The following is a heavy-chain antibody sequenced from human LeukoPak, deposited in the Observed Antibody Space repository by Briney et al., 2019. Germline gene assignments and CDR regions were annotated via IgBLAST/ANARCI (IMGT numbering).Heavy chain of an antibody. Sequence: ASVKVSCKASGGTFSSYAISWVRQAPGRGLEWMGGIIPIFGTANYAQKFQGRVTITADESTSTAYMELSSLRSEDTAVYYCAPLGVGSGSYYRGSYWGQGTLVTVSS. V-gene: IGHV1-69*01. CDR2: IIPIFGTA. D-gene: IGHD3-10*01. CDR3: APLGVGSGSYYRGSY. J-gene: IGHJ4*02. CDR1: GGTFSSYA.